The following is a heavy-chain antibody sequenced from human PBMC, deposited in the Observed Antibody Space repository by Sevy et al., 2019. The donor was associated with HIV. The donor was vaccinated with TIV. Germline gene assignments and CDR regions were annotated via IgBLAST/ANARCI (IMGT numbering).Heavy chain of an antibody. J-gene: IGHJ1*01. CDR2: TSVDGSNE. CDR1: GFTFNFFS. Sequence: GSLRLSCAASGFTFNFFSMHWVHHAPGKGLEWVATTSVDGSNEHYADSVKGRFTISRDNSKNLLFLQMNSLRADDSAVYYCALERLSSAVAEYFHNWGQGTLVTVSS. D-gene: IGHD1-1*01. CDR3: ALERLSSAVAEYFHN. V-gene: IGHV3-30-3*01.